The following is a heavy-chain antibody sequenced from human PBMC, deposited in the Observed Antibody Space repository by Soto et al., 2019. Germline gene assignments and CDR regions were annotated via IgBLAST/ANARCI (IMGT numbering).Heavy chain of an antibody. V-gene: IGHV1-69*13. D-gene: IGHD3-3*01. Sequence: GASVKVSCKASGGTFSSYAISWVRQAPGQGLEWMGGIIPIFGTANYAQKFQGRVTITADGSTSTAYMELSSLRSEDTAVYYCARVKARFLEWLFSENDYWGQGTLVTVSS. CDR2: IIPIFGTA. CDR3: ARVKARFLEWLFSENDY. CDR1: GGTFSSYA. J-gene: IGHJ4*02.